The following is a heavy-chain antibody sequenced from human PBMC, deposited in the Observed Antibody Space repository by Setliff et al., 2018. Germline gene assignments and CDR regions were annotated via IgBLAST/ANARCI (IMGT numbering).Heavy chain of an antibody. CDR2: VRFDGTYK. CDR1: EFVFGTYG. Sequence: PGGSLRLSCAASEFVFGTYGMHWVRQAPGKGLDWVASVRFDGTYKVYGDSVKGRFTISRDNSENTLFLQMTSLRPEDTGVYYCAKVKRPLIRGSGFDYWGRGTLVTVSS. J-gene: IGHJ4*02. CDR3: AKVKRPLIRGSGFDY. D-gene: IGHD3-10*01. V-gene: IGHV3-30*02.